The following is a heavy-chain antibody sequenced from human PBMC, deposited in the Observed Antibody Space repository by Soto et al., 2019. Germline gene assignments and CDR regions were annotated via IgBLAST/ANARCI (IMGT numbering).Heavy chain of an antibody. Sequence: SSLKFACKASGGSFSSYASSWVRQAPGQGLEWMVGIIPVFGTANYAQKCQGRVTITADKSTSTAYMALSSLRSEDTAVYYCASWRVGAPKEFDYWGQGTLVTVSS. CDR2: IIPVFGTA. V-gene: IGHV1-69*06. CDR1: GGSFSSYA. J-gene: IGHJ4*02. CDR3: ASWRVGAPKEFDY. D-gene: IGHD1-26*01.